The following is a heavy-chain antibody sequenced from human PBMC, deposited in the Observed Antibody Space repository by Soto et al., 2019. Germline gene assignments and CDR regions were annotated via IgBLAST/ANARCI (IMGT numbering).Heavy chain of an antibody. J-gene: IGHJ4*02. Sequence: ASVKVSCKASVYTFSSYAIHCVRQAPGQRLEWMGWINAGYGNTKSSQKFQDRVTISRDTSASTAYMELTSLRSEDTAVYYCARDTGDGTFDFWGQGTLVTVSS. CDR3: ARDTGDGTFDF. D-gene: IGHD7-27*01. V-gene: IGHV1-3*01. CDR2: INAGYGNT. CDR1: VYTFSSYA.